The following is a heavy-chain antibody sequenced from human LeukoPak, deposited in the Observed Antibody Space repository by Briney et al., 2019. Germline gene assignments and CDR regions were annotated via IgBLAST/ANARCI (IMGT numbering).Heavy chain of an antibody. D-gene: IGHD5-24*01. CDR1: RYSFTSYW. J-gene: IGHJ3*02. Sequence: GESLKISCKGSRYSFTSYWIGWVRQMPGKGLEWMGIIYPGDSDTRYSPSFQGQVTISADKSISTAYLQWNSLKASDTAMYYCATPPMATTSGAFDIWGQGTTVTVSS. CDR3: ATPPMATTSGAFDI. V-gene: IGHV5-51*01. CDR2: IYPGDSDT.